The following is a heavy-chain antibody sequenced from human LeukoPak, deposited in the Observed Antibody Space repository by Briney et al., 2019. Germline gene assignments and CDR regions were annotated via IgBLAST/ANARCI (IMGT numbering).Heavy chain of an antibody. D-gene: IGHD2-21*02. V-gene: IGHV3-23*01. CDR3: ARVRIGGYCGGDCYSPDY. Sequence: PGGSLRLSCAASGFTFSSYAMSWVRQAPGKGLEWVSAISGSGGSTYYADSVKGRFTISGDNSKNTLYLQMDSLRAEHTAMYYCARVRIGGYCGGDCYSPDYWGQGTLVNVSS. CDR2: ISGSGGST. CDR1: GFTFSSYA. J-gene: IGHJ4*02.